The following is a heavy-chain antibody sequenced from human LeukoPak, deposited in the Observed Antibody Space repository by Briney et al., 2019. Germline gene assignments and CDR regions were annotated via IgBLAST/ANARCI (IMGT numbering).Heavy chain of an antibody. J-gene: IGHJ4*02. CDR2: IKGDGGSP. D-gene: IGHD3-10*01. CDR3: ARKPDYYGADY. CDR1: GFTFGNYW. V-gene: IGHV3-74*01. Sequence: GGSLRLSCAASGFTFGNYWMHWARRAPGKGLVWVSRIKGDGGSPTYADSVKGRFTISRDNAKHMLYLQMNSLRAEDTAVYYCARKPDYYGADYWGQGTLVTVSS.